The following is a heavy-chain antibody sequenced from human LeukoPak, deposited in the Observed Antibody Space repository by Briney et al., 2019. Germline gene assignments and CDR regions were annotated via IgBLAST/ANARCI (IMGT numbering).Heavy chain of an antibody. V-gene: IGHV1-18*01. Sequence: GASVKVSCKASGYTFTSYGISWVRQAPGQGLEWMGWIGAYNGNTNYAQKLQGRVTMTTDTSTSTAYMELRSLRSDDTAVYYCARAVGPKQWLVSGFDYWGQGTLVTVSS. D-gene: IGHD6-19*01. CDR2: IGAYNGNT. CDR3: ARAVGPKQWLVSGFDY. CDR1: GYTFTSYG. J-gene: IGHJ4*02.